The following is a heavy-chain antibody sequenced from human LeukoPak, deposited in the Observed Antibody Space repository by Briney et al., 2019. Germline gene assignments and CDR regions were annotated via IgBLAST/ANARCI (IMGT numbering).Heavy chain of an antibody. CDR1: EFTFSSYS. Sequence: PGGSLRLSCAASEFTFSSYSMNWVRQAPGKGLEWVSYITNSGNSKSYADSVRGRFTISRDNAKNSLYLQMDSLRVEDTAIYYCARDFFHSSVSRPFDYWGQGTLVTVSS. V-gene: IGHV3-21*05. CDR3: ARDFFHSSVSRPFDY. CDR2: ITNSGNSK. J-gene: IGHJ4*02. D-gene: IGHD3-22*01.